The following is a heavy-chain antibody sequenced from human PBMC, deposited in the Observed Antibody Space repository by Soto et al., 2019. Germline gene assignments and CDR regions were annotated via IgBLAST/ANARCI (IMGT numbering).Heavy chain of an antibody. Sequence: QMPLVQSGPAVRKPGASVKVSCKASGGTFGDYGLAWVRHAPVHGLEWMGGILPVFRTPRNAQNFEGRGSLTVDEVTNTAFMELNSLRPEDTATYYCAREVVEGGMDVWGQGTTVIVSS. V-gene: IGHV1-69*01. D-gene: IGHD3-16*01. CDR3: AREVVEGGMDV. CDR2: ILPVFRTP. CDR1: GGTFGDYG. J-gene: IGHJ6*02.